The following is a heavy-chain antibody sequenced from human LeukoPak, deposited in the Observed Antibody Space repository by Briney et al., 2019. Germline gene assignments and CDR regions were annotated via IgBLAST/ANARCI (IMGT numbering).Heavy chain of an antibody. CDR3: AKYGSGWYFIDY. V-gene: IGHV3-53*01. D-gene: IGHD6-19*01. Sequence: TGGSLRLSCAASGFTVGTNSMSWVRQSPGKGLEWVSVIYSGGSTYYADSVKGRFTISRDNSKNTLYLQMNSLRAEDTAVYYCAKYGSGWYFIDYWGQGTLVTVSS. CDR2: IYSGGST. J-gene: IGHJ4*02. CDR1: GFTVGTNS.